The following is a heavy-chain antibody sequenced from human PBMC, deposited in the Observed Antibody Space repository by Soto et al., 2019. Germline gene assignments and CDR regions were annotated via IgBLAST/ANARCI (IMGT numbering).Heavy chain of an antibody. CDR2: ISDRGTRT. Sequence: GALRLAGSASGCTFSTYAMIWVRQAPGKGLEWVSAISDRGTRTYYADSVKGRFTVSRDNSKNTLYLQVNSLRAEDTDVYYCARESPPEFDPWGQGTLVTVYS. J-gene: IGHJ5*02. CDR3: ARESPPEFDP. CDR1: GCTFSTYA. V-gene: IGHV3-23*01.